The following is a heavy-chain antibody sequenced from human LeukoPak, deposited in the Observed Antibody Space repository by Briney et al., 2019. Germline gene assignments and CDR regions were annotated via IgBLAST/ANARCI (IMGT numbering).Heavy chain of an antibody. CDR1: GYTFTGYY. CDR2: INPNSGGT. D-gene: IGHD3-22*01. CDR3: ARDYDSSGMNDAFDI. V-gene: IGHV1-2*02. J-gene: IGHJ3*02. Sequence: ASVKVSCKASGYTFTGYYMHWVRQAPGQGLEWMGWINPNSGGTNYAQKFQGRVTMTRDTSTSTAYMELSRLRSDDTAVYYCARDYDSSGMNDAFDIWGQGTMVTVSS.